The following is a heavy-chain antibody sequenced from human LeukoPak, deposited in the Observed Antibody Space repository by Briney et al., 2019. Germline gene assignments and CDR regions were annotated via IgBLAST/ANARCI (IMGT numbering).Heavy chain of an antibody. CDR1: GYTFTAYY. V-gene: IGHV1-24*01. D-gene: IGHD1-26*01. Sequence: VASVKVSCKTSGYTFTAYYMHWVRQAPGKGLEWMGGFDPEDGETIYAQKFQGRVTMTEDTSTDTAYMELSSLRSEDTAVYYCATLKEWELPPPYWFDPWGQGTLVTVSS. J-gene: IGHJ5*02. CDR2: FDPEDGET. CDR3: ATLKEWELPPPYWFDP.